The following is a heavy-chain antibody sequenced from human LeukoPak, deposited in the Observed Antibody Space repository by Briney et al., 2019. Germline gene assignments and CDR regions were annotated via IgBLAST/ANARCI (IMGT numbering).Heavy chain of an antibody. CDR2: ISSSSSTI. CDR3: ASGYSGYDTGFDY. Sequence: PGGSLRLSCAASGFTFSSYSMNWVRQAPGKGLEWVSYISSSSSTIYYADSVKGRFTISRDNAKNSLYLQMNSLRAEDTAVYYCASGYSGYDTGFDYWGQGTLVTVSS. D-gene: IGHD5-12*01. J-gene: IGHJ4*02. V-gene: IGHV3-48*01. CDR1: GFTFSSYS.